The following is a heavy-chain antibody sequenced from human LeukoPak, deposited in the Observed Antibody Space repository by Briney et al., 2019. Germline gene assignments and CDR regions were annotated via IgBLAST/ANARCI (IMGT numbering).Heavy chain of an antibody. CDR3: ARDLRITMVRGKSPREDY. D-gene: IGHD3-10*01. J-gene: IGHJ4*02. CDR2: IYYSGST. CDR1: GGSISSGDYY. Sequence: SQTLSLTCTVSGGSISSGDYYWSWIRQPPGKGLECIGYIYYSGSTYYNPSLKSRVTISVDTSKNQFSLKLSSLTAADTAVYYCARDLRITMVRGKSPREDYWGQGTLVTVSS. V-gene: IGHV4-30-4*01.